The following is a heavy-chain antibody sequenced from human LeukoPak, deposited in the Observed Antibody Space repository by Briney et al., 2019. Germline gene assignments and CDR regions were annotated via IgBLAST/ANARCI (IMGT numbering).Heavy chain of an antibody. CDR2: ISYSGST. D-gene: IGHD3-22*01. V-gene: IGHV4-59*08. CDR3: ARLDSQSRKV. Sequence: PSETLSLTCTVSGVSISSYYWSWIRQPPGKGLEWMGYISYSGSTNYNPSLKSRVAISVDASKNQFSLKVSSVTAADTAVYYCARLDSQSRKVWGQGTTVTVSS. J-gene: IGHJ6*02. CDR1: GVSISSYY.